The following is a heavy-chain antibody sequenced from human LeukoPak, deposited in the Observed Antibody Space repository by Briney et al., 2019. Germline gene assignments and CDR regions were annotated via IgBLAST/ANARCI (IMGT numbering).Heavy chain of an antibody. CDR3: AKDLADYYGPQGAFDI. CDR1: GFTFSSYS. Sequence: GGSLRLSCAASGFTFSSYSMNWVRQAPGKGLEWVSSISSSSSYIYYADSVKGRFTISRDNAKNSLYLQMNSLRAEDTAVYYCAKDLADYYGPQGAFDIWGQGTMVTVSS. CDR2: ISSSSSYI. J-gene: IGHJ3*02. V-gene: IGHV3-21*01. D-gene: IGHD3-10*01.